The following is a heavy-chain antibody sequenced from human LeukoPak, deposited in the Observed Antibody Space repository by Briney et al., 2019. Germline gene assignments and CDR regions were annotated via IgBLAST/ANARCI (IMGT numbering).Heavy chain of an antibody. CDR3: ARDTFGSSRPSDY. CDR2: INAGNGNT. V-gene: IGHV1-3*01. D-gene: IGHD2/OR15-2a*01. J-gene: IGHJ4*02. Sequence: GASVNVSCKTSGYTFTSYTVHWVRQAPGQRREGMGWINAGNGNTKYSQKFEGRVTITRDTSASTAYMELNSLRSEDTAVYYCARDTFGSSRPSDYWGQGTLVTVSS. CDR1: GYTFTSYT.